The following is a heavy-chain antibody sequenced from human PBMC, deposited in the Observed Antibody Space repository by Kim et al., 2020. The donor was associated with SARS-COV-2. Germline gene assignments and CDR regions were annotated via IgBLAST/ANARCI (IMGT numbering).Heavy chain of an antibody. CDR3: AKDKRALLRYFDWLFH. J-gene: IGHJ4*02. CDR1: GFTFSRYA. CDR2: ISGSGGST. Sequence: GGSLRLSCAASGFTFSRYAMSWVRQAPGKGLEWVSAISGSGGSTYYADSVKGRFTISRDNSKNTLYLQMNSLRAEDTAVYYCAKDKRALLRYFDWLFHWGQGTLVTVSS. D-gene: IGHD3-9*01. V-gene: IGHV3-23*01.